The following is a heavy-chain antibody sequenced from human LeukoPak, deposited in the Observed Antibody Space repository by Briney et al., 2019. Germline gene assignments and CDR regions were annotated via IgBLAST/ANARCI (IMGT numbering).Heavy chain of an antibody. J-gene: IGHJ4*02. Sequence: GRSLRLSYAAYGFTFSTAWMGWVRQAPGKGLEWGGCVKNKSDGGTTDYVAPVKGRFTISRDDSKNTLYLQMNSLKTEDTAVYYCGKDMGYFTNWGQGTLVTVSS. CDR2: VKNKSDGGTT. V-gene: IGHV3-15*01. D-gene: IGHD2-8*01. CDR1: GFTFSTAW. CDR3: GKDMGYFTN.